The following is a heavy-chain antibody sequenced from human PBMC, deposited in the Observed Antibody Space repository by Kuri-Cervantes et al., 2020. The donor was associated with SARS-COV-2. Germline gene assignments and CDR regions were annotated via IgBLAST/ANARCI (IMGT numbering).Heavy chain of an antibody. CDR3: ARPGWGGYDWFAP. CDR1: GFPFSATA. D-gene: IGHD3-3*01. V-gene: IGHV3-73*01. Sequence: GGSLRLSCEVSGFPFSATAIHWVRQASGKGLEWVGGVRGKANNSATAYAASVKGRFTISRDDSKNMVYLQMNSLKTEDTAVYYCARPGWGGYDWFAPWGQGTLVTVSS. CDR2: VRGKANNSAT. J-gene: IGHJ5*02.